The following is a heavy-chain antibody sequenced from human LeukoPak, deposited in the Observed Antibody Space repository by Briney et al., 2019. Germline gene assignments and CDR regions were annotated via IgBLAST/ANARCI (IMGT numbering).Heavy chain of an antibody. Sequence: GGSLRLSCAASGFTFSSYGMHWVRQAPGKGLEWVAVIWYDGSNKYYADSVKGRFTISRDNSKNTLYLQMNSLRAEDTAVYYCARDITDSSGWGGLTRPWGQGTLVTVSS. CDR1: GFTFSSYG. V-gene: IGHV3-33*01. J-gene: IGHJ5*02. D-gene: IGHD6-19*01. CDR3: ARDITDSSGWGGLTRP. CDR2: IWYDGSNK.